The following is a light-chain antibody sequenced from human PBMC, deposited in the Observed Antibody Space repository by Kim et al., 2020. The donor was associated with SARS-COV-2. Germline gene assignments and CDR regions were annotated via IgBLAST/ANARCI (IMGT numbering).Light chain of an antibody. CDR1: RSIGSS. CDR2: YAS. Sequence: EVVLTQSPDFQSVTPKETVTITCRASRSIGSSLHWYQQKPHQSPKLLITYASQPISGVPSRFSGSGSGTDFTLTIHGLEVEDAAAYYCHQSSSLPLSFGGGTKWISN. J-gene: IGKJ4*01. CDR3: HQSSSLPLS. V-gene: IGKV6D-21*02.